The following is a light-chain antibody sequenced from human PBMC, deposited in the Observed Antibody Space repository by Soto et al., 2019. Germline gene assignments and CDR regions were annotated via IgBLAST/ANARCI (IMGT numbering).Light chain of an antibody. Sequence: DIQMTQSPSSVSASVGDRVTITCRSSEDISSWLAWYQQKPGKAPKLLIYDASSLESGVPSRFSGSGSGTEFTLTISSLQPEDFATYYCQQANSFPITFGQGTRLEIK. CDR1: EDISSW. J-gene: IGKJ5*01. CDR3: QQANSFPIT. V-gene: IGKV1-12*01. CDR2: DAS.